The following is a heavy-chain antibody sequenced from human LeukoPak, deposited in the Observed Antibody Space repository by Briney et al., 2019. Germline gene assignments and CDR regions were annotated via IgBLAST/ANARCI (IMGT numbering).Heavy chain of an antibody. CDR2: ITSDGTST. CDR3: ARVAGTYQASRCDY. J-gene: IGHJ4*02. CDR1: GFTFSSYA. Sequence: GRSLRLSCAASGFTFSSYAMHWVRQAPGQGLVWVSRITSDGTSTAYADSVKGRFTISRDNAKNTLYLQMNSLRAEDTAVYYCARVAGTYQASRCDYWGQGTLVTVSS. V-gene: IGHV3-74*01. D-gene: IGHD5-24*01.